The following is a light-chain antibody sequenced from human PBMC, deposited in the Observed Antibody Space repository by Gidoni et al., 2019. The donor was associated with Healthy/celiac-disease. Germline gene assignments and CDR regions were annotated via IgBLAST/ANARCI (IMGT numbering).Light chain of an antibody. Sequence: EIVMTQYPATLSVSPGDRATLSCRASQGVNSNLAWYQQKPGQTPRLLVYGASTRATAIPARFSGSGSGTEFILTISSLQSEDFAVYYCQQYNNWPPYTFGQGTKLEIK. J-gene: IGKJ2*01. CDR2: GAS. CDR3: QQYNNWPPYT. V-gene: IGKV3D-15*01. CDR1: QGVNSN.